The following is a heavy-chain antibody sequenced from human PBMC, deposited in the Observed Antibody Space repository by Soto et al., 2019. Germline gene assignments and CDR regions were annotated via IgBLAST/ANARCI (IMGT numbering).Heavy chain of an antibody. CDR1: GGSISTYY. D-gene: IGHD7-27*01. J-gene: IGHJ4*02. Sequence: PSETLSLTCTVSGGSISTYYWNWIRQPPGKGLEWIGYIYYSGSTYYNPSLKSRVTISVDTSKNQFSLKLSSVTAADTAVYYCAKNWNWGSLVHWGQGTLVTVSS. CDR2: IYYSGST. CDR3: AKNWNWGSLVH. V-gene: IGHV4-59*08.